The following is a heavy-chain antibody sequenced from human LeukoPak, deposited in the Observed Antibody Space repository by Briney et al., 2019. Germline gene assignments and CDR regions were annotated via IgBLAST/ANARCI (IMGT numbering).Heavy chain of an antibody. CDR3: AKDWQYSYIFDD. Sequence: GGSLRLSCAASGFTFNNYAMIWVRQAPGKGLEWVSGILGSGRNTYYAESVKGRFTISRDNSKNTLYLQMNSLRAEDTAVYYCAKDWQYSYIFDDWGQGTLVTVSS. CDR1: GFTFNNYA. CDR2: ILGSGRNT. J-gene: IGHJ4*02. V-gene: IGHV3-23*01. D-gene: IGHD5-18*01.